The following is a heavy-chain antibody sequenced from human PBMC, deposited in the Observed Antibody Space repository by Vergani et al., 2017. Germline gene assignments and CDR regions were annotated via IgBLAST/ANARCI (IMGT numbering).Heavy chain of an antibody. D-gene: IGHD6-19*01. Sequence: QVQLQESGPGLVKPSGPLSLTCAVSGGSLSSSNWWSWVRQPPGKGLEWMGIIYPGDSDTRYSPSFQGQVTISADKSISTAYLQWSSLKASDTAMYYCARQLVASGWPDFDYWGQGTLVTVSS. CDR3: ARQLVASGWPDFDY. V-gene: IGHV4-4*02. CDR2: IYPGDSDT. CDR1: GGSLSSSNW. J-gene: IGHJ4*02.